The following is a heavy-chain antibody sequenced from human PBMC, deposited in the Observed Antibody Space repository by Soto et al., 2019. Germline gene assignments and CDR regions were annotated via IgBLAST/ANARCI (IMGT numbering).Heavy chain of an antibody. J-gene: IGHJ4*02. V-gene: IGHV4-59*01. CDR1: GASITTYY. D-gene: IGHD6-19*01. CDR2: VYHTGTT. CDR3: ARRLFGSGWPLDS. Sequence: SETLSLTCDVSGASITTYYWSWIRQAPGKGLEWIGNVYHTGTTDYNSSLRSRVTISVDTSKNQFSLNMNSVTAADTAVYYCARRLFGSGWPLDSWGQGALVTVSS.